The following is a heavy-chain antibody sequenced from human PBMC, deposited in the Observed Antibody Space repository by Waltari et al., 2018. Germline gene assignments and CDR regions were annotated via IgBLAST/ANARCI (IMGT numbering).Heavy chain of an antibody. CDR2: ISNDGNNK. CDR1: GFIFRHCN. Sequence: QMQLVESGGGVVQPGRSLRLSCAASGFIFRHCNMHWVRQAPGQGLEWVAGISNDGNNKDYADSVKTRFTVSRENSKNTLYLQINSLRDDDTAVYYCVKYSGFDYFFDYWGQGTLVTVSS. J-gene: IGHJ4*02. D-gene: IGHD5-12*01. CDR3: VKYSGFDYFFDY. V-gene: IGHV3-30*18.